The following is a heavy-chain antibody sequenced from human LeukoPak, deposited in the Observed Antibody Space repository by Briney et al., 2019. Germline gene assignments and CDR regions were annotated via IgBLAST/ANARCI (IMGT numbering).Heavy chain of an antibody. CDR3: ARGQKGGWYAYPNDY. CDR2: ISAYNGNT. D-gene: IGHD6-19*01. V-gene: IGHV1-18*01. CDR1: GYTFTSYG. Sequence: ASVKVSCKASGYTFTSYGISWVRQAPGQGLEWMGWISAYNGNTNYAQKLQGRVTMTTDTSTSTAYMELRSLRSDDTAVYYCARGQKGGWYAYPNDYWGQGTLVTVSS. J-gene: IGHJ4*02.